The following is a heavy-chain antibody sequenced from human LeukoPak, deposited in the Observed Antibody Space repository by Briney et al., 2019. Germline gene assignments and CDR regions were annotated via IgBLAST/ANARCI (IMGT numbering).Heavy chain of an antibody. CDR3: ARRGPVSSGSNYYYYYGMDV. V-gene: IGHV4-61*02. CDR1: GGSISSGSYY. Sequence: SETLSLTCTVSGGSISSGSYYWSWIRQPAGKGLEWIGRIYTSGSTNYNPSLKSRVTISVDTSKNQFSLKLSSVTAADTAVYYCARRGPVSSGSNYYYYYGMDVWGQGTTVTVSS. J-gene: IGHJ6*02. D-gene: IGHD6-19*01. CDR2: IYTSGST.